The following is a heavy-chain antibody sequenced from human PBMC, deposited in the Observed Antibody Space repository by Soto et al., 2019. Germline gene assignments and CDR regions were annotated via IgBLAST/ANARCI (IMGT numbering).Heavy chain of an antibody. J-gene: IGHJ4*02. V-gene: IGHV5-51*01. CDR2: IYPGDSDT. CDR3: TRPDFYYGSGDWAF. CDR1: GYSFTSYW. D-gene: IGHD3-10*01. Sequence: GESLKISCKGSGYSFTSYWIGWVRQMPGKDLEWMGIIYPGDSDTRYSPSFQGHVTISADKSINTAYLQWSSLKASDTAMSYCTRPDFYYGSGDWAFWRQGTPVTVAS.